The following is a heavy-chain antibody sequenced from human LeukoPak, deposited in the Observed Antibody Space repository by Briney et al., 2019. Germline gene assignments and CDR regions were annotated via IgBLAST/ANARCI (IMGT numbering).Heavy chain of an antibody. CDR3: ARHGAFITRGFCSSSNCYVDGLQT. CDR2: FYDTVST. J-gene: IGHJ3*01. CDR1: GGSISRSY. Sequence: SDTLSLTCTVSGGSISRSYWSCIRQSPGKGLEWIGYFYDTVSTKYNPPLKRRVSISTDTSKNQLSLKLRYVTAADTAVYYCARHGAFITRGFCSSSNCYVDGLQTWGQGIMVSVSS. V-gene: IGHV4-59*08. D-gene: IGHD2-2*01.